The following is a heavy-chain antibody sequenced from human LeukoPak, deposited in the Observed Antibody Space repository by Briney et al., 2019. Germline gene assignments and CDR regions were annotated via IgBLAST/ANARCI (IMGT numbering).Heavy chain of an antibody. CDR1: GGTFSSYA. D-gene: IGHD3-10*01. Sequence: SVKVACKASGGTFSSYAISWVRQAPGQGLEWMGGVIPIFGTANYAQEFQGRVTITADESTSTAYMELSSLRSEDTAVYYCARDNYYGSGSYFAFDIWGQGTMVTVSS. CDR3: ARDNYYGSGSYFAFDI. J-gene: IGHJ3*02. CDR2: VIPIFGTA. V-gene: IGHV1-69*01.